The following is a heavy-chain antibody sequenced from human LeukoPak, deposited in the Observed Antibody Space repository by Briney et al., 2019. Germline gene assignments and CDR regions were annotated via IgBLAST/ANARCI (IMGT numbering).Heavy chain of an antibody. D-gene: IGHD3-22*01. CDR1: GGSISSSSYY. Sequence: SETLSLTCTVSGGSISSSSYYWGWIRQPPGKGLEWIGSIYYSGSTYYNPSLKSRVTISVDRSKNQFSLKLSSVTAADTAVYYCARGVSSGYYGEYYFDYWGQGTLVTVSS. V-gene: IGHV4-39*07. CDR3: ARGVSSGYYGEYYFDY. J-gene: IGHJ4*02. CDR2: IYYSGST.